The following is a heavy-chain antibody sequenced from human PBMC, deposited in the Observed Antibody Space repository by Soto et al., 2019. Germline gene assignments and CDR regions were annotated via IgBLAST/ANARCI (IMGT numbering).Heavy chain of an antibody. D-gene: IGHD1-7*01. J-gene: IGHJ6*02. CDR3: ARDPETGTPPYYYGMDV. Sequence: ASVKVSCKASGDTFTSYAMHWVRQAPGQRLEWMGWINAGNGNTKYSQKFQGRVTITRDTSASTAYMELSSLRSEDTAVYYCARDPETGTPPYYYGMDVWGQGTTVTVSS. CDR2: INAGNGNT. CDR1: GDTFTSYA. V-gene: IGHV1-3*01.